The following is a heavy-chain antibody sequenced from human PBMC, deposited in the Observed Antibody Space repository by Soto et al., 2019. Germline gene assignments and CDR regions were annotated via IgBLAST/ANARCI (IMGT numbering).Heavy chain of an antibody. CDR2: ISAYNGNT. Sequence: QVQLVQSGAEVKKPGASVKVSCKASGYTFTSYGISWVRQAPGQGLEWMGWISAYNGNTNYAQKLQGRVTMTTDTSTSTAYMELRSLRSDDTAVYYCARDWFVTMVRGVIGDYYYGMDVWGQGTTFTVSS. J-gene: IGHJ6*02. V-gene: IGHV1-18*01. D-gene: IGHD3-10*01. CDR3: ARDWFVTMVRGVIGDYYYGMDV. CDR1: GYTFTSYG.